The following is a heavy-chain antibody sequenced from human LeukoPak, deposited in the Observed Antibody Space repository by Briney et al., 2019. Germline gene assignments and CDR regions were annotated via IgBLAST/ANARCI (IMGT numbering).Heavy chain of an antibody. Sequence: PGGSLRLSCAASVFTFSSYWMSWVRQAPGKGLEWVANIKQDGSEKYYVDSVKGRFTISRDNAKNSLYLQMNSLRAEDTAVYYCARDRGWYWFDPWGQGTLVTVSS. CDR3: ARDRGWYWFDP. J-gene: IGHJ5*02. CDR1: VFTFSSYW. V-gene: IGHV3-7*01. D-gene: IGHD6-19*01. CDR2: IKQDGSEK.